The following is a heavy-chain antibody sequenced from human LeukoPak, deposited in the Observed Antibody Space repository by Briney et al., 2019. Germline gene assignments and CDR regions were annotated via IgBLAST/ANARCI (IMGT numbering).Heavy chain of an antibody. D-gene: IGHD2-2*01. J-gene: IGHJ5*02. Sequence: ASVKVSCKASGGTFSSYATSWVRQAPGQGLEWMGGIIPIFGTANYAQKFQGRVTITADESTSTAYMELSSLRSEDTAVYYCARDLVVPAATARTNWFDHWGQGTLVTVSS. CDR3: ARDLVVPAATARTNWFDH. CDR2: IIPIFGTA. CDR1: GGTFSSYA. V-gene: IGHV1-69*13.